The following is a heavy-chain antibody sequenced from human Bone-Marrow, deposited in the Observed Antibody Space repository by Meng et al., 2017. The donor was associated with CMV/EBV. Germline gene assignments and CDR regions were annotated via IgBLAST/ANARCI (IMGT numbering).Heavy chain of an antibody. D-gene: IGHD2-15*01. CDR2: IRYDGSNK. Sequence: LRLSCAASGFTFSSYGMHWVRQAPGKGLEWVAFIRYDGSNKYYADSVRGRFTISRDNSKNTLYLQMNSLRPEDTAVYYCAKSGRGGYCSGGTTCSDWFDTWGQGTLVTVSS. V-gene: IGHV3-30*02. J-gene: IGHJ5*02. CDR1: GFTFSSYG. CDR3: AKSGRGGYCSGGTTCSDWFDT.